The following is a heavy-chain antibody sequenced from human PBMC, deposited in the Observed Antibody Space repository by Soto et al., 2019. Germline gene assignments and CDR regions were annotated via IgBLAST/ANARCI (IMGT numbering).Heavy chain of an antibody. CDR3: ARDGCSSTICYAGN. D-gene: IGHD2-2*01. V-gene: IGHV1-18*01. Sequence: GQGLEWMGWISAYNGNTNYAQKLQGRVTMTTDTSTSTAYMELRSLRSDDTAVYYCARDGCSSTICYAGNWRQGSLVIVIS. CDR2: ISAYNGNT. J-gene: IGHJ4*02.